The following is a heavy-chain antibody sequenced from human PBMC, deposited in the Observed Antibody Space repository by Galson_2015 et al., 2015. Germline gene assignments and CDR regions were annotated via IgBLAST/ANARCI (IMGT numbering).Heavy chain of an antibody. CDR3: STGGVDY. J-gene: IGHJ4*02. CDR1: GFTFSNSD. Sequence: SLRLSCAASGFTFSNSDMHWVRQPPGKGLQWVSLISPDGSRINYADSVKGRFTVSRDNAKNILYLQMNSLRAEDTAIYYCSTGGVDYWGQGTLVTVSS. D-gene: IGHD3-10*01. V-gene: IGHV3-74*01. CDR2: ISPDGSRI.